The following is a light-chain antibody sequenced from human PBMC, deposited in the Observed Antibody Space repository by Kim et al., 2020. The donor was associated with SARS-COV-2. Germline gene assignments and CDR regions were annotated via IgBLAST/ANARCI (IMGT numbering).Light chain of an antibody. CDR2: EVT. Sequence: PGQSVTSSFTETSDDLDYNYIYWYQQRPGKAPKLIIYEVTKRPSGVPARFSGSKSGNTASLTVSGLQPEDEADYYCTSYTGSNNYVFGSGTKVTVL. CDR1: SDDLDYNY. V-gene: IGLV2-8*01. CDR3: TSYTGSNNYV. J-gene: IGLJ1*01.